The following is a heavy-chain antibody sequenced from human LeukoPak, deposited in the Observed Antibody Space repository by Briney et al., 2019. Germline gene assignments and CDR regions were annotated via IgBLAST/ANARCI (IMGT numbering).Heavy chain of an antibody. V-gene: IGHV3-20*04. CDR2: INWNGGST. CDR3: ARGVTIFGVVTHFDY. Sequence: GGSLRLSCAASGFTFDDYGMSWVRQAPGKGLEWVSGINWNGGSTGYADSVKGRFTISRDNAKNSLYLQMNSLRAEDTALYYCARGVTIFGVVTHFDYWGQGTLVTVSS. CDR1: GFTFDDYG. J-gene: IGHJ4*02. D-gene: IGHD3-3*01.